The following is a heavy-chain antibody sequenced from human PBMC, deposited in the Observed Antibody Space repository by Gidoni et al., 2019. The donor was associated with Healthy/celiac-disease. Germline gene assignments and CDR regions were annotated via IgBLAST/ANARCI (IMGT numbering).Heavy chain of an antibody. D-gene: IGHD3-10*01. V-gene: IGHV3-73*02. J-gene: IGHJ4*02. CDR3: TRRGYYGSGPLFDY. CDR1: GFTFSGSA. Sequence: EVQLVESGGGLVQPGGSLQLSCAASGFTFSGSAMPWVRQASGKGLEWVGRIRSKANSYATAYAASVKGRSTISRDDSKNTAYLQMNSLKTEDTAVDYCTRRGYYGSGPLFDYWGQGTLVTVSS. CDR2: IRSKANSYAT.